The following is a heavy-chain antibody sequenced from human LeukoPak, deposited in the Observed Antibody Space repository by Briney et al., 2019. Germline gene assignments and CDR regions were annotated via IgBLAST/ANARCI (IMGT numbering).Heavy chain of an antibody. D-gene: IGHD1-20*01. Sequence: ASVKVSFTASGYTFTAYYMHWVRQAPGQRLEWMGWIDPNSGATDSAQKFQGRVTVTRDTSINTVYMELSRLTSDDTAVYYCARGRASLTAWFVPWGQGTLVTVSS. V-gene: IGHV1-2*02. CDR2: IDPNSGAT. CDR3: ARGRASLTAWFVP. CDR1: GYTFTAYY. J-gene: IGHJ5*02.